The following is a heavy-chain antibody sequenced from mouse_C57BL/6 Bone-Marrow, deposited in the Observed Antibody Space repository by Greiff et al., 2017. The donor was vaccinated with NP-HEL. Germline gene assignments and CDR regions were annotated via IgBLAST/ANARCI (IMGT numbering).Heavy chain of an antibody. Sequence: QVQLQQSGAELARPGASVKLSCKASGYTFTSYGISWVKQRTGQGLEWIGEIYPRSGNTYYNEKLQGKATLTADKSSSTAYMELRSLTSEDSAVYFCAYSNYGWYFDVWGTGTTVTVSS. D-gene: IGHD2-5*01. V-gene: IGHV1-81*01. CDR1: GYTFTSYG. J-gene: IGHJ1*03. CDR3: AYSNYGWYFDV. CDR2: IYPRSGNT.